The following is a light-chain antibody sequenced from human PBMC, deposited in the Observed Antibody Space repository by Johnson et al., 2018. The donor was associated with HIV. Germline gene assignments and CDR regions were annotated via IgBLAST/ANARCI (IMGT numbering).Light chain of an antibody. CDR2: ANN. V-gene: IGLV1-51*02. J-gene: IGLJ1*01. CDR1: SSNIGNNL. Sequence: QSVLTQPPSVSAPPGQKVTISCSGSSSNIGNNLASWYQQLPGTAPKLLIYANNKRPSGIPDRFSGSTSGTSATLGITGLQTGDEADYYCGTWDSSLSAEVFGTGTKVTVL. CDR3: GTWDSSLSAEV.